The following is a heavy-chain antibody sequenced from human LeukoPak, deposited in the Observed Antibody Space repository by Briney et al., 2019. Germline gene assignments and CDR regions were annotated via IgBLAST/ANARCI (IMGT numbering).Heavy chain of an antibody. J-gene: IGHJ4*02. CDR3: ARVFGYGDYVGY. V-gene: IGHV4-59*01. CDR1: GGSISSYY. D-gene: IGHD4-17*01. CDR2: IYYSGST. Sequence: SETLSLTCTVSGGSISSYYWSWIRQPPGKGLEWIGYIYYSGSTNYNPSLKSRVTISVDTSKNQFSLKLSSVTAADTAVYYCARVFGYGDYVGYWGQGTLVTVSS.